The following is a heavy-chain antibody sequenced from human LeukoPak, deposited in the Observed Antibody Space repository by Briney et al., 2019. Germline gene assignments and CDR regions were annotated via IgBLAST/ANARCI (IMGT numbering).Heavy chain of an antibody. CDR3: ARGEGARDGYNYEGPFYFDY. Sequence: ESSETLSLTCAVYGGPFSDYYWSWIRQPPGKGLEWIGKINHSGSTNYRPSLKSRVTISIDTSKNQFSLKLKSMTAADTAVYYCARGEGARDGYNYEGPFYFDYWGQGTLVTVSS. V-gene: IGHV4-34*01. CDR2: INHSGST. J-gene: IGHJ4*02. CDR1: GGPFSDYY. D-gene: IGHD5-24*01.